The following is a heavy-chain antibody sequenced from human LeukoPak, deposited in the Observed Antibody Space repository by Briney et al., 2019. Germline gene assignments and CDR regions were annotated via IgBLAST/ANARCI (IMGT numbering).Heavy chain of an antibody. CDR3: ARDLKGSGSYGYIKSYYGMDV. CDR2: IYSGGST. CDR1: GFTVSSNH. V-gene: IGHV3-53*01. Sequence: PGGSLRLSCAASGFTVSSNHMSWVRQAPGKGLEWVSVIYSGGSTDYADSVKGRFTISRDNLKNTLYLQMNSLRAEDTAVYYCARDLKGSGSYGYIKSYYGMDVWGKGTTVTVSS. J-gene: IGHJ6*04. D-gene: IGHD3-10*01.